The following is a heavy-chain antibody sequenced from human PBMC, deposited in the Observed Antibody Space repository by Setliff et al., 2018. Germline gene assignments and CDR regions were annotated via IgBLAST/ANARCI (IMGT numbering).Heavy chain of an antibody. D-gene: IGHD6-19*01. J-gene: IGHJ3*02. Sequence: GGSLRLSCAASGFTFSSYAMTWVHQAPGKGLEWVSGISGYGSRTYYADSVKGRSTISRDNSQNTMYLQMNSLRAEDTAVYYCIRDTSGRDAFDIWGQGTMVTVSS. CDR2: ISGYGSRT. CDR1: GFTFSSYA. CDR3: IRDTSGRDAFDI. V-gene: IGHV3-23*01.